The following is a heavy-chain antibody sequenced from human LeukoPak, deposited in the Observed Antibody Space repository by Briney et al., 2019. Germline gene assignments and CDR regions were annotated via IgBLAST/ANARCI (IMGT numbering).Heavy chain of an antibody. J-gene: IGHJ3*02. D-gene: IGHD5-24*01. CDR3: ARDQRNAYNYGAFDI. CDR2: IKQDGSEK. CDR1: GFTFSSYW. Sequence: GGSLRLSCAASGFTFSSYWMSWVRQAPGKGLEWVANIKQDGSEKYYVDSVKGRFTISRDNAKNSLYLQMNSLRAEDTAVYYCARDQRNAYNYGAFDIWGQGTMVTVSS. V-gene: IGHV3-7*01.